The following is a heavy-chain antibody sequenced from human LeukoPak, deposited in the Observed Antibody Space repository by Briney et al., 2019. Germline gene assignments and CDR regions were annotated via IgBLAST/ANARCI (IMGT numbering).Heavy chain of an antibody. D-gene: IGHD1-26*01. Sequence: SETLSLTCTVSGYSISSGYYWGWIRQPPGKGLEWIGSIYHSGSIYYNPSLKSRVTISVDTSKHQFSLKLSSVTAADTAVYYCARGPGIVGATIYYYYMDVWGKGTTVTVSS. CDR2: IYHSGSI. J-gene: IGHJ6*03. CDR3: ARGPGIVGATIYYYYMDV. V-gene: IGHV4-38-2*02. CDR1: GYSISSGYY.